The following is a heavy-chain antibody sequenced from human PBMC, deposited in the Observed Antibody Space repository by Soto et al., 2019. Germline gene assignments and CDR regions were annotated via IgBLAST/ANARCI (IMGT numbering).Heavy chain of an antibody. D-gene: IGHD3-16*02. CDR1: GFTFSNAW. Sequence: GGSLRLSCAASGFTFSNAWMSWVRQAPGKGLEWVGRIKSKTDGGTTDYAAPVKGRFTISRDDSKNTLYLQMNSLKTEDTAVYYCVQGGYSYEGNDYIWGSYRYFDYWGQGTLVTVSS. J-gene: IGHJ4*02. V-gene: IGHV3-15*01. CDR2: IKSKTDGGTT. CDR3: VQGGYSYEGNDYIWGSYRYFDY.